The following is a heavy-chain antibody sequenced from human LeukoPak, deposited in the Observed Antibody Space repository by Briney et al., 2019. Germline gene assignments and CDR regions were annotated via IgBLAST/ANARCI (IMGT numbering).Heavy chain of an antibody. D-gene: IGHD3-10*01. CDR1: GGSISSYY. J-gene: IGHJ6*04. CDR3: ARDGTYYYGSGSYPNYYYYGMDV. CDR2: IYYSGST. Sequence: SETLSLTCTVSGGSISSYYWSWIRQPPGKGLEWIGYIYYSGSTNYNPSLKSRVTISVDTSKNQFSLKLSSVTAADTAEYYCARDGTYYYGSGSYPNYYYYGMDVWGKGTTVTVSS. V-gene: IGHV4-59*01.